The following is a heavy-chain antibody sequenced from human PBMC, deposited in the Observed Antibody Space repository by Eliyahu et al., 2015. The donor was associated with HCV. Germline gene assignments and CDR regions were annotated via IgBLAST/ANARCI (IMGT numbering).Heavy chain of an antibody. CDR1: G. Sequence: GISWVRQAPGQGLEWMGWISAYNGNTNYAQKLQGRVTMTTDTSTSTAYMELRSLRSDDTAVYYCARDYNPRYYYDSSGYFHYWGQGTLVTVSS. D-gene: IGHD3-22*01. V-gene: IGHV1-18*01. CDR2: ISAYNGNT. J-gene: IGHJ4*02. CDR3: ARDYNPRYYYDSSGYFHY.